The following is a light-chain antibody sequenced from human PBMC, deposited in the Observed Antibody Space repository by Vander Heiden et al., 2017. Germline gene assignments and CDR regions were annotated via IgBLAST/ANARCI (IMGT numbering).Light chain of an antibody. CDR3: ASWDDSLNAYV. Sequence: QPALAQPPSASGPPGPTVSIPCSGSSSSIGRNTVNWYKQHPGTAPDLLIYNVDQWPSGVPGRVAGSKSGASASLAISDLQSDDEADYYCASWDDSLNAYVFGSGTKVILL. CDR1: SSSIGRNT. V-gene: IGLV1-44*01. J-gene: IGLJ1*01. CDR2: NVD.